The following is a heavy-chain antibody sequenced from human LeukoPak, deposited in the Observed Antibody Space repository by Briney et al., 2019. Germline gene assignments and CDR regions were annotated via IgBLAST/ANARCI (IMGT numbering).Heavy chain of an antibody. V-gene: IGHV4-39*01. CDR1: GGSISSSSYY. J-gene: IGHJ4*02. CDR2: IYYSGST. D-gene: IGHD3-10*01. Sequence: SETPSLTCTVSGGSISSSSYYWGWIRQPPGKGLEWIGSIYYSGSTYYNPSLKSRVTISVDTSKNQFSLKLSSVTAADTAVYYCARVLWFGRTIDYWGQGTLVTVSS. CDR3: ARVLWFGRTIDY.